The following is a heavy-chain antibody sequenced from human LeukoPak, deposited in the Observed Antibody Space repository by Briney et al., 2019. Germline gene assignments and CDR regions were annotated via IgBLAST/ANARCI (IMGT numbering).Heavy chain of an antibody. Sequence: GGSLRLSCAASGFTFSSYWMSWVRQAPGKGLEWVANIKQDGSEKYYVDSVKGRFTISRDNAKNSLYLQMNSLGAEDTAVYYCARWSSIAGVTIDYWGQGTLVTVSS. J-gene: IGHJ4*02. CDR1: GFTFSSYW. CDR3: ARWSSIAGVTIDY. CDR2: IKQDGSEK. D-gene: IGHD6-6*01. V-gene: IGHV3-7*01.